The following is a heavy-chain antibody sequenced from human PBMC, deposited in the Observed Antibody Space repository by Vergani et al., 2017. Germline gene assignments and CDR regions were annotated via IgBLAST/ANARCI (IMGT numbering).Heavy chain of an antibody. CDR3: ARSQQLVGGGYFDY. CDR1: GYTFTTYA. D-gene: IGHD6-13*01. Sequence: QVQLVQSGSELKKPGASVKVSCKASGYTFTTYAMNWVRQAPGQGLEWMGGTIPAFGSINYAQKFQDRVTITADESTSTAYMELSSLRSEDTAVYYCARSQQLVGGGYFDYWGQGTLVTVSS. J-gene: IGHJ4*02. CDR2: TIPAFGSI. V-gene: IGHV1-69*01.